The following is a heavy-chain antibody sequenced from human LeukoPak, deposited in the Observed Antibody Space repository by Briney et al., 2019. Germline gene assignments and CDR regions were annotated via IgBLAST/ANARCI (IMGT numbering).Heavy chain of an antibody. CDR3: ARGHYYGSGSYYPFDY. CDR1: GGTFSSYA. V-gene: IGHV1-69*05. CDR2: IIPIFGTA. Sequence: SVKVSCKASGGTFSSYAISWVRQAPGQGLEWMGGIIPIFGTANYAQKFQGRVTITTDESTSTAYMELSSLRSEDTAVYYCARGHYYGSGSYYPFDYWGQGTLVTVSS. D-gene: IGHD3-10*01. J-gene: IGHJ4*02.